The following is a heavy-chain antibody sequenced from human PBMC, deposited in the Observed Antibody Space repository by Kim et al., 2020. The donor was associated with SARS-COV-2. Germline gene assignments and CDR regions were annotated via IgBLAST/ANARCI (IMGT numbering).Heavy chain of an antibody. D-gene: IGHD3-3*01. V-gene: IGHV4-34*01. CDR3: ARGPIFGVVISRFFRY. CDR1: GGSFSGYY. CDR2: INHSGST. J-gene: IGHJ4*01. Sequence: SETLSLTCAVYGGSFSGYYWSWIRQPPGKGLEWIGEINHSGSTNYNPSLKSRVTISVDTSKNQFSLKLSSVTAADTAVYYCARGPIFGVVISRFFRYWG.